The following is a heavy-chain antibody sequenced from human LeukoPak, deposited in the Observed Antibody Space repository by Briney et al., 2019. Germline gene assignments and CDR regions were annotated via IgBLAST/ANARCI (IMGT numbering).Heavy chain of an antibody. CDR3: AKRPYYYDSSGYYSY. D-gene: IGHD3-22*01. J-gene: IGHJ4*02. CDR1: GFTFSSYA. CDR2: ISGSGGST. Sequence: PGGSLRLSCAASGFTFSSYAMSWVRQAPGKGLEWVSAISGSGGSTYYADSVKGRFTISRDNSKNTLYLQMNSLRAEDTAVYYCAKRPYYYDSSGYYSYWGQGTLITVSS. V-gene: IGHV3-23*01.